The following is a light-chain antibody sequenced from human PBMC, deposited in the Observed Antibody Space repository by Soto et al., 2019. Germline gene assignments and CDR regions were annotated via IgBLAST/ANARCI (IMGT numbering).Light chain of an antibody. J-gene: IGKJ4*01. V-gene: IGKV1-16*02. CDR1: QAINNK. CDR2: GAS. CDR3: QQYNTYPLT. Sequence: DIQMTQSPSALSASVGDRVTITCRASQAINNKLAWFQQKPGKAPKSLIYGASNLHSGVPSQITGSESWTTFTLTSRSLQPEDFATYFCQQYNTYPLTFGGGTKVDI.